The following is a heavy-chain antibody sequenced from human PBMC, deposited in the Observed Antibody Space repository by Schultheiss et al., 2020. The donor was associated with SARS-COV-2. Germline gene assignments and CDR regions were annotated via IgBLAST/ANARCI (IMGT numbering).Heavy chain of an antibody. V-gene: IGHV3-52*02. J-gene: IGHJ6*02. CDR3: ARADTVTTPLYCYYGMDV. CDR1: GFTFSSSW. D-gene: IGHD4-17*01. CDR2: IKCDGSEK. Sequence: GGSLRLSCAASGFTFSSSWMHWVCQAPEKGQEWVADIKCDGSEKYYVDSVKGRLTISRDNAKNSLYLQVNSLRAEDMTVYYCARADTVTTPLYCYYGMDVWGQGTTVTISS.